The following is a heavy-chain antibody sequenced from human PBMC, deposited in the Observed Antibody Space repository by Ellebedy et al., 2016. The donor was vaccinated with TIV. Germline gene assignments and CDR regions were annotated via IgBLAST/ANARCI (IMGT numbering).Heavy chain of an antibody. CDR1: GFTFSNYG. Sequence: GGSLRLSCAASGFTFSNYGMHWVRQAPGKGLEYVAVISYDGSNTYYTDSVKGRFTISRDNSKNTLYLQMNSLRAEDTAVYYCARGGYSGSSHWYFDLWGRGTLVTVSS. V-gene: IGHV3-30*03. CDR3: ARGGYSGSSHWYFDL. CDR2: ISYDGSNT. J-gene: IGHJ2*01. D-gene: IGHD1-26*01.